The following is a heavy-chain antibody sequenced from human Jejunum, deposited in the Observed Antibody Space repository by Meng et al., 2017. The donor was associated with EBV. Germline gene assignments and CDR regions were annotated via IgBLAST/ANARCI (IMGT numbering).Heavy chain of an antibody. V-gene: IGHV4-4*02. CDR2: IDHSGST. CDR1: GGSINSKNW. D-gene: IGHD2/OR15-2a*01. Sequence: QVQLQESGPGLVQPSXTLSLTCTVSGGSINSKNWWHWVRQAPGKGLEWIGEIDHSGSTHYNPSLKSRVTISLGTSMNQFSLELTSPTAADTAVYYCARDSQYLARGYFDYGGQGALVTVSS. J-gene: IGHJ4*02. CDR3: ARDSQYLARGYFDY.